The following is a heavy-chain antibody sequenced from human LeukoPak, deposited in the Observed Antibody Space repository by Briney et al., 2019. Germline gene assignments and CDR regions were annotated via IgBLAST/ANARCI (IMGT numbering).Heavy chain of an antibody. CDR3: AREIATGGYTYGLPFDY. D-gene: IGHD5-18*01. CDR1: GGSISSSSYY. J-gene: IGHJ4*02. V-gene: IGHV4-39*07. CDR2: IYYSGGP. Sequence: SETLSLTCTVSGGSISSSSYYWGWIRQPPGKGLEWIGSIYYSGGPNYNPALKSRVTMSIGTSKNQFSLKMTSVTAADTAMYYCAREIATGGYTYGLPFDYWGQGTLVTVSS.